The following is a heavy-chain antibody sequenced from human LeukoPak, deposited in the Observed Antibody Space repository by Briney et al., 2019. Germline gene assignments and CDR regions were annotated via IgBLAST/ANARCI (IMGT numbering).Heavy chain of an antibody. CDR2: IYYSGRT. CDR3: ARVTAGTTVDY. D-gene: IGHD1-7*01. CDR1: GGSISSGDYN. V-gene: IGHV4-31*03. J-gene: IGHJ4*02. Sequence: SETLSLTCTVSGGSISSGDYNWSWIRQHPGKGLEWIGYIYYSGRTYYNPSPKSRVTISVDTSKNQFSLNLSSVTAADTAVYYCARVTAGTTVDYWGQGTLVTVSS.